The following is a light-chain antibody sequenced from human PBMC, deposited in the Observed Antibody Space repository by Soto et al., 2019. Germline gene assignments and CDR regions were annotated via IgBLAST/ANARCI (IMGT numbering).Light chain of an antibody. CDR3: SSYTSIGTVV. J-gene: IGLJ2*01. CDR1: SSDVGGYKF. CDR2: EVS. V-gene: IGLV2-14*01. Sequence: QSALTQPASVSGSPRQSITISCTGTSSDVGGYKFVSWYQQYPGKAPKLMIYEVSNRPSGVSNRFSGSKFGNTASLTISGLQAEDEGDYYCSSYTSIGTVVFGGGTKLTVL.